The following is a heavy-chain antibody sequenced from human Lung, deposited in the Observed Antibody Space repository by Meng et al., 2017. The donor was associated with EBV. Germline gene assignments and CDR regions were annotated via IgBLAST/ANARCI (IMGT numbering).Heavy chain of an antibody. Sequence: QVQLQESGPELVKPSQTLSLTCTVSGGSISSGGYYWSWIRQHPGKGLEWIGYIYYSGSTYYNPSLKSLVTISVDTSKNQFSLKLSSVTAADTAVYYCARVVAGRYNWFDPWGQGTLVTVSS. J-gene: IGHJ5*02. CDR2: IYYSGST. D-gene: IGHD6-6*01. CDR1: GGSISSGGYY. CDR3: ARVVAGRYNWFDP. V-gene: IGHV4-31*01.